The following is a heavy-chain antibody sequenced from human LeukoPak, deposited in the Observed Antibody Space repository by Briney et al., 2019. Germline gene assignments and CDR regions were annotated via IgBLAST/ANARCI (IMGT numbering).Heavy chain of an antibody. D-gene: IGHD6-19*01. V-gene: IGHV1-46*01. Sequence: GASVKVSCKASGYTFTSYYMHWVRQAPGQGLEWMGIINPSGGSTSYAQKFQGRVTMTRDTSTSTVYMELSSLRSEDTAVYYCASPGYSSGWYYYYGMDVWGQGTTVTVSS. CDR2: INPSGGST. J-gene: IGHJ6*02. CDR3: ASPGYSSGWYYYYGMDV. CDR1: GYTFTSYY.